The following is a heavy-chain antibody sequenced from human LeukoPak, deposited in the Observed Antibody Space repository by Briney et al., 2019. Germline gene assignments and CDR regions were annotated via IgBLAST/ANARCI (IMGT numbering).Heavy chain of an antibody. CDR3: ARGPPRYRMRNGYNYFGY. V-gene: IGHV4-34*01. CDR1: GGSFSGYY. CDR2: INHSGST. J-gene: IGHJ4*02. D-gene: IGHD5-24*01. Sequence: PSETLSLTCAVCGGSFSGYYWSWIRQPPGKGLEWIGEINHSGSTNYNPSLKSRVTISVDTSKNQFSLKLSSVTAADTAVYYCARGPPRYRMRNGYNYFGYWGQGTLVTVSS.